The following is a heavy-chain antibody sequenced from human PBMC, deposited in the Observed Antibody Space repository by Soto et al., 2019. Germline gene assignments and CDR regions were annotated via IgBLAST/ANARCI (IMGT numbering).Heavy chain of an antibody. CDR1: GYTFLDYG. J-gene: IGHJ6*03. Sequence: ASVKVSCKASGYTFLDYGISWVRQAPGQGLEWMGWISPYNGNTNYGEKLQGRVTMTTDTSANTAYMELRSLRSDDTAVYYCAGGGELDFGDYYHYWMDVWGKGTTVTVS. D-gene: IGHD1-1*01. CDR3: AGGGELDFGDYYHYWMDV. CDR2: ISPYNGNT. V-gene: IGHV1-18*01.